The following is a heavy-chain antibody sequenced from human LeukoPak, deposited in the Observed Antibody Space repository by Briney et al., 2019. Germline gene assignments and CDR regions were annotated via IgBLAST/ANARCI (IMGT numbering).Heavy chain of an antibody. J-gene: IGHJ4*02. CDR2: IRGTGTST. V-gene: IGHV3-23*01. D-gene: IGHD4-17*01. CDR3: XXXXGEYSHPYDY. Sequence: GGSLRLSCAGSGFTFSSYGMSWVRQAPGKGLEWVSAIRGTGTSTYYADSVKGRFTISRDNSKNTLYLQMNSLRAEDTAVYYCXXXXGEYSHPYDYWGQGTLVTVSS. CDR1: GFTFSSYG.